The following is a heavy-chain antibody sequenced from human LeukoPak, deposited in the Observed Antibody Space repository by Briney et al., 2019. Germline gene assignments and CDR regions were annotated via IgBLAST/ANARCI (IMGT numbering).Heavy chain of an antibody. D-gene: IGHD6-13*01. J-gene: IGHJ6*02. CDR3: ARDGYSSSWTLFSYYYYGMDV. Sequence: PGGSLRLSCAASGFTFSSYWMSWVRQAPGKGLEWVANIKQDGSEKYYVDSVKGRFTISRDNAKNSLYLQMNCLRAEDTAVYYCARDGYSSSWTLFSYYYYGMDVWGQGTTVTVSS. V-gene: IGHV3-7*04. CDR1: GFTFSSYW. CDR2: IKQDGSEK.